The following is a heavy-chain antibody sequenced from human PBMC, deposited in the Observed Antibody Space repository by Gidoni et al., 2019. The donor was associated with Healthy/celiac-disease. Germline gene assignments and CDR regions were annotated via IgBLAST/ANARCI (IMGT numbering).Heavy chain of an antibody. CDR2: INHSGST. J-gene: IGHJ4*02. Sequence: QVQLQQWGAGLLKPSETLSLTCAVYGGSFSGYYWSWIRQPPGKGLEWIGEINHSGSTNYNPSLKSRVTISVDTSKNQFSLKLSSVTAADTAVYYCAREGSSSSRTPRLSHWGQGTLVTVSS. CDR3: AREGSSSSRTPRLSH. D-gene: IGHD6-6*01. CDR1: GGSFSGYY. V-gene: IGHV4-34*01.